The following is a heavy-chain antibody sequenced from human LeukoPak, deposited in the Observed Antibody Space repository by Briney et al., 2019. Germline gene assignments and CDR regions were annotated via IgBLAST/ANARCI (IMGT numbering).Heavy chain of an antibody. CDR2: IYPGDSDT. Sequence: GESLKISCKGSGYSFTSYWVGWVRQMPGKGLEWMGFIYPGDSDTRYSPSFQGQVTISADKSITTAYLQWSSLKASDTAMYFCARRSAANAFDIWGQGTMVTVSS. V-gene: IGHV5-51*01. D-gene: IGHD6-13*01. CDR1: GYSFTSYW. CDR3: ARRSAANAFDI. J-gene: IGHJ3*02.